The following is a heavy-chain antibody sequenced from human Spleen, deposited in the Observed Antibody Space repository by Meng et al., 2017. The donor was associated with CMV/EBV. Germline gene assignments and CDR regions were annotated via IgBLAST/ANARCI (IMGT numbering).Heavy chain of an antibody. CDR3: ARGSPPASSGYYPLPPYMGFDP. Sequence: SETLSLTCAVYGGSFSGYYWSWIRQPPGKGLEWIGEINHSGSTNYNPSLKSRVTISVDTSKNQFSLKLSSVTAADTAVYYCARGSPPASSGYYPLPPYMGFDPWGQGTLVTVSS. J-gene: IGHJ5*02. CDR1: GGSFSGYY. CDR2: INHSGST. V-gene: IGHV4-34*01. D-gene: IGHD3-22*01.